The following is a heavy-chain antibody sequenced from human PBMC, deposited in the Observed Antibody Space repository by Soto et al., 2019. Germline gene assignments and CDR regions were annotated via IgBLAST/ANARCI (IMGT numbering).Heavy chain of an antibody. CDR1: GFTFSSYT. CDR2: ISSTGSI. Sequence: EVQLVESGGGLVQPGGSLRLSCAASGFTFSSYTMNWVRQAPGKGLEWISSISSTGSIYQADSVKGRFTISRDNAKNSLFRQMNGRGDGDPALYSWARGGRGGGRGTLVTVSS. J-gene: IGHJ2*01. CDR3: ARGGRG. D-gene: IGHD3-10*01. V-gene: IGHV3-48*02.